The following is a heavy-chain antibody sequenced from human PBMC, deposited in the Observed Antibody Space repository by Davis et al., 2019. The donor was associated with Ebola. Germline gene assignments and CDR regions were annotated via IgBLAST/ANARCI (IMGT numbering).Heavy chain of an antibody. D-gene: IGHD6-13*01. CDR1: GFTFSSYG. J-gene: IGHJ4*02. CDR2: ISYDGSNK. V-gene: IGHV3-30*18. Sequence: PGGSLRLSCAASGFTFSSYGMHWVRKAPGKGLEWVAVISYDGSNKYYADSVKGRFTISRDNSKNTLYLQMNSLRAEDTAVYYCAKGFEPPTAAGIPQTPVDYWGQGTLVTVSS. CDR3: AKGFEPPTAAGIPQTPVDY.